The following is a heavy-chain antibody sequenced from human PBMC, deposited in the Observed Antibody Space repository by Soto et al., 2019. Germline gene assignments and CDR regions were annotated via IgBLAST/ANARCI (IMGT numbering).Heavy chain of an antibody. J-gene: IGHJ6*02. D-gene: IGHD6-19*01. V-gene: IGHV3-30-3*01. CDR1: GFTFSSYA. CDR3: ARRRIAVAGTETYYYYGMDV. CDR2: ISYDGSNK. Sequence: PGGSLRLSCAASGFTFSSYAMHWVRQAPGKGLEWVAVISYDGSNKYYADSVKGRFTISRDNSKNTLYLQMNSLRAEDTAVYYCARRRIAVAGTETYYYYGMDVWGQGTTVTVSS.